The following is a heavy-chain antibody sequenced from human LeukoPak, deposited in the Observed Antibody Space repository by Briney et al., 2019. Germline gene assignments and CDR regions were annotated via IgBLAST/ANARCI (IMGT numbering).Heavy chain of an antibody. J-gene: IGHJ4*02. CDR1: GYTFTSNG. CDR3: ARDGGTAGYSSGSDY. D-gene: IGHD5-18*01. CDR2: ISCNNGDT. Sequence: ASVKVSCKASGYTFTSNGITWVRQAPGGLEWVGWISCNNGDTRYAQKFQGRVTVTTDTSTSTAYMELRSLRSDDTAVYYCARDGGTAGYSSGSDYWGQGTLVTVSS. V-gene: IGHV1-18*01.